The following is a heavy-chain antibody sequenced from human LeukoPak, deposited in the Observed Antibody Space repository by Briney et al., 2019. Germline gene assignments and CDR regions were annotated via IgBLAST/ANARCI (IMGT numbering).Heavy chain of an antibody. CDR3: AVRGADFDY. CDR2: ISWNSGSI. V-gene: IGHV3-9*01. CDR1: GFTFDDYA. Sequence: GGSLRLSCAASGFTFDDYAMHWVGQAPGKGLEWVSGISWNSGSIGYADSVKGRFTISRDNAKNSLYLQMNSLRAEDTALYYCAVRGADFDYWGQGTLVTVSS. J-gene: IGHJ4*02. D-gene: IGHD3-10*01.